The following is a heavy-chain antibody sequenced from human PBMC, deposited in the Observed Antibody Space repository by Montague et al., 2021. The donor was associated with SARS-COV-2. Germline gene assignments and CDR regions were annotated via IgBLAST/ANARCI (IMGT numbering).Heavy chain of an antibody. V-gene: IGHV3-23*03. Sequence: SLRLSCPASGFTFSSYAMSWVRQAPGKGLEWVSVIYSGGSSTYYADSVKGRFTIARDNSKNTLYLQMNSLSAEDTAVYYCAKQYSSRWYPQYFQHWGQGTLVTVSS. CDR3: AKQYSSRWYPQYFQH. CDR1: GFTFSSYA. CDR2: IYSGGSST. D-gene: IGHD6-13*01. J-gene: IGHJ1*01.